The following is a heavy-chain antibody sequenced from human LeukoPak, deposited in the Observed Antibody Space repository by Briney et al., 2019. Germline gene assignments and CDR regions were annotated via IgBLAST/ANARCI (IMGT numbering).Heavy chain of an antibody. V-gene: IGHV3-23*01. D-gene: IGHD2-8*01. CDR2: ISGSGGST. Sequence: PGGSLRLSCAASGFTFSSYAVSWVRQAPGRGRAWVSSISGSGGSTYSADSVKGRFTISRDNSKNTLYLQMNSLRAEDTALYYCAKDRSCTNDICHGDFDYWGQGTLVTVSS. J-gene: IGHJ4*02. CDR3: AKDRSCTNDICHGDFDY. CDR1: GFTFSSYA.